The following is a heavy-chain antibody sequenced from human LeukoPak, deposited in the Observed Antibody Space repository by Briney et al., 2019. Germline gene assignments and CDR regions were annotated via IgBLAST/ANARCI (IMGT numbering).Heavy chain of an antibody. CDR1: GFTFSDYY. CDR3: AKAGYDFWSGYSGAPGARNWFDP. Sequence: GGSLRLSCAASGFTFSDYYMSWIRQAPGKGLEWVSYISSSGSTIYYADSVKGRFTISRDNAKNSLYLQMNSLRAEDTAVYYCAKAGYDFWSGYSGAPGARNWFDPWGQGTLVTVSS. CDR2: ISSSGSTI. J-gene: IGHJ5*02. V-gene: IGHV3-11*01. D-gene: IGHD3-3*01.